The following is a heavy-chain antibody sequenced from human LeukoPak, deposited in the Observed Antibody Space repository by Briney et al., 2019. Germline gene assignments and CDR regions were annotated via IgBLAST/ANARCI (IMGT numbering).Heavy chain of an antibody. CDR2: IYYSGST. Sequence: PSETLSLTCTVSGGSISSSSYYWGWIRQPPGKGLEWIGSIYYSGSTYYNPSLKSRVTISVDTSKNQFSLKLSSVTAADTAVYYCARSEEMYYYGSGSYVGPTDYWGQGTLVTVSS. V-gene: IGHV4-39*07. CDR1: GGSISSSSYY. CDR3: ARSEEMYYYGSGSYVGPTDY. J-gene: IGHJ4*02. D-gene: IGHD3-10*01.